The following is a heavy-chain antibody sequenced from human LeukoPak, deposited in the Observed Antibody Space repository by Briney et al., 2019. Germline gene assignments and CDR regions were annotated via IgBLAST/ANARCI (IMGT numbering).Heavy chain of an antibody. CDR1: GFTFSSYS. J-gene: IGHJ4*02. Sequence: GGSLRLSCAASGFTFSSYSMNWVRQAPGKGLEWDSSISSSSSYIYYADSVKGRFTISRDNAKNSPYLQMNSLRAEDTAVYYCARDKPGGGYDYGNDYWGQGTLVTVSS. CDR2: ISSSSSYI. CDR3: ARDKPGGGYDYGNDY. V-gene: IGHV3-21*01. D-gene: IGHD5-12*01.